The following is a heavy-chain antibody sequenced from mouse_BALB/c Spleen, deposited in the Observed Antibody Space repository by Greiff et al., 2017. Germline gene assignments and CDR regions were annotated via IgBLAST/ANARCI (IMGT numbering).Heavy chain of an antibody. Sequence: EVKLEESGGGLVQPGGSRKLSCAASGFTFSSFGMHWVRQAPEKGLEWVAYISSGSSTIYYADTVKGRFTISRDNPKNTLFLQMTSLRSEDTAMYYCARSMITPYYFDYWGQGTTLTVSS. V-gene: IGHV5-17*02. J-gene: IGHJ2*01. D-gene: IGHD2-4*01. CDR2: ISSGSSTI. CDR3: ARSMITPYYFDY. CDR1: GFTFSSFG.